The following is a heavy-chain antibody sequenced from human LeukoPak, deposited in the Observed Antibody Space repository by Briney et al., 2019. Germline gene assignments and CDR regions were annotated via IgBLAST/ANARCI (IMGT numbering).Heavy chain of an antibody. V-gene: IGHV3-23*01. Sequence: GGSLRLSCAASGFTFSNYAMTWVRQARGKGLEWVSSITDRGSDTYYADSVKGQFTISRDNSKNTLYLQMNSLRVEDTAVYYCAKGSRGNYDYWGQGTLVTVSS. D-gene: IGHD1-26*01. CDR2: ITDRGSDT. J-gene: IGHJ4*02. CDR1: GFTFSNYA. CDR3: AKGSRGNYDY.